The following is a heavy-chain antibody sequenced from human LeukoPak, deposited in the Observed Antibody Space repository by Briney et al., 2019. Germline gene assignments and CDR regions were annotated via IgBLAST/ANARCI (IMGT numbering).Heavy chain of an antibody. V-gene: IGHV3-66*01. Sequence: GGSLRLSCAASGFTVSSNYMSWVRQAPGKGLEWVSAIYSGGSTYYADSVKGRFTLSRDNSKNTLYLQMNSLRAEDTAVYYCARSIAAAGKRATSHYTDYWGQGTLVTVSS. CDR2: IYSGGST. CDR3: ARSIAAAGKRATSHYTDY. D-gene: IGHD6-13*01. J-gene: IGHJ4*02. CDR1: GFTVSSNY.